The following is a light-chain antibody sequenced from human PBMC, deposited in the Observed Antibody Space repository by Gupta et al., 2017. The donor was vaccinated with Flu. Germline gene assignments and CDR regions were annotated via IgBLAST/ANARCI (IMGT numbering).Light chain of an antibody. CDR3: MQALQTPRA. Sequence: TQYPLSLPVTPGEPASISCRSSQSLLHSNGYNYLDWYLQKPGQSPQLLIYLGSNRASGVPDRFSGSGSGTDLTLKISRVEAEDVGVYYCMQALQTPRAFGEGTKVEIK. CDR1: QSLLHSNGYNY. V-gene: IGKV2-28*01. J-gene: IGKJ4*01. CDR2: LGS.